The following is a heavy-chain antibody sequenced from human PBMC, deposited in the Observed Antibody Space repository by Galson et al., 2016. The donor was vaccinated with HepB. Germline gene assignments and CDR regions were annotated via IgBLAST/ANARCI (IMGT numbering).Heavy chain of an antibody. D-gene: IGHD6-19*01. V-gene: IGHV3-7*01. CDR3: ARESGWSFDY. J-gene: IGHJ4*02. CDR1: GFTFSAYW. Sequence: SLRLSCAASGFTFSAYWMSWVRQAPGKGLEWVAIIKSDGSQKYYVDSVKGRFTICRDNAKNSLYLQINSLRAEDTAGYYCARESGWSFDYWGQGTLVSVSS. CDR2: IKSDGSQK.